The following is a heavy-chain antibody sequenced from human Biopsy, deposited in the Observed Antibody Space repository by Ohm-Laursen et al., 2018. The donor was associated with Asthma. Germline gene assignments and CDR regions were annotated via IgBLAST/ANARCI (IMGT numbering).Heavy chain of an antibody. V-gene: IGHV3-30*03. CDR2: ISYDGFNK. CDR3: ATLSWYASQY. Sequence: SLRLSCSAPGFTFSTYGMHWVRQAPGKGLEWVAVISYDGFNKDYGDSVKGRFTISRDNSKNSLYLQMSSLRGEDTAIYYCATLSWYASQYWGQGTLVTVSS. J-gene: IGHJ4*02. D-gene: IGHD2-2*01. CDR1: GFTFSTYG.